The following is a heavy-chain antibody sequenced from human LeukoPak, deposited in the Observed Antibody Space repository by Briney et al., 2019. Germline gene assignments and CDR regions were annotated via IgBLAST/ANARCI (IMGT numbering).Heavy chain of an antibody. CDR1: GGPFSGYY. V-gene: IGHV4-34*01. CDR2: INHSGSA. D-gene: IGHD3-22*01. J-gene: IGHJ4*02. CDR3: ARARGDYYDSSGYYSAFDY. Sequence: PSETLSLTCAVYGGPFSGYYWSWIRQPPGKGLEWIGEINHSGSANYNPSLKSRVTISVDMSKNQLSLKLSSVTAADTAVYYCARARGDYYDSSGYYSAFDYWGQGTLVTVSS.